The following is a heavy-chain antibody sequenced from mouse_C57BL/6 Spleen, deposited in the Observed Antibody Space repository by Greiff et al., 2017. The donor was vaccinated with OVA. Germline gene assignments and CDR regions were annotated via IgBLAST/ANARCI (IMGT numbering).Heavy chain of an antibody. V-gene: IGHV5-6*01. Sequence: EVKLMESGGDLVKPGGSLKLSCAASGFTFSSYGMSWVRQTPDKRLEWVATLSSGGSYTYYPDSVKGRFTISRDNAKNTLYLQMSSLKSEDTAMYYCARHGWDGGYFDVWGTGTTVTVSS. CDR3: ARHGWDGGYFDV. D-gene: IGHD4-1*01. CDR2: LSSGGSYT. CDR1: GFTFSSYG. J-gene: IGHJ1*03.